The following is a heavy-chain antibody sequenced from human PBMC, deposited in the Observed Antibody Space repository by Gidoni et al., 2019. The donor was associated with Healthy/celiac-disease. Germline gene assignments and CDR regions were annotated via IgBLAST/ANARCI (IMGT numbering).Heavy chain of an antibody. D-gene: IGHD6-19*01. CDR2: TYPGDSDT. CDR3: ARRIAVAGTSDY. J-gene: IGHJ4*02. CDR1: GYSFTSYW. Sequence: EVQLLQSGAEVTKPGESLTISCMGSGYSFTSYWIGWVRELPGKGFEWMGITYPGDSDTRYSPSFQGQVTISADKSSSTAYLQWSSLKASDTAMYYCARRIAVAGTSDYWGQGTLVTVSS. V-gene: IGHV5-51*01.